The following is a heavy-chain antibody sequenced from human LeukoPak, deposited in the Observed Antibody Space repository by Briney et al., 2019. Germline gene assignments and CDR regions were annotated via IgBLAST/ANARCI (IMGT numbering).Heavy chain of an antibody. CDR1: GFTVSDSY. J-gene: IGHJ4*02. D-gene: IGHD2-8*01. V-gene: IGHV3-53*01. CDR3: AKGGNGALDY. CDR2: IYSGAGS. Sequence: GGSLRLSCAASGFTVSDSYMTWARQAPGKGLDWVSVIYSGAGSYYADFVKGRFTISRDNSKNTVYLQMNSLRDEDTAIYYCAKGGNGALDYWGRGTLVTVSS.